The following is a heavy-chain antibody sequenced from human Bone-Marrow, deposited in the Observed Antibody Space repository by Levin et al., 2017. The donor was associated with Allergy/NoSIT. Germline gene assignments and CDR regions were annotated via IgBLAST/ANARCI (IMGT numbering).Heavy chain of an antibody. CDR1: GGSTNSDNYC. D-gene: IGHD3-22*01. V-gene: IGHV4-30-2*01. Sequence: SETLSLTCAVSGGSTNSDNYCWTWIRQPPGKGLEWIGYLYRSGTTYYNPSLKSRVTFSVDKSKNQFSLKLTSVTAADTAVYYCALYYYDSSGYYLDYWGQGTLVTVSS. CDR3: ALYYYDSSGYYLDY. CDR2: LYRSGTT. J-gene: IGHJ4*02.